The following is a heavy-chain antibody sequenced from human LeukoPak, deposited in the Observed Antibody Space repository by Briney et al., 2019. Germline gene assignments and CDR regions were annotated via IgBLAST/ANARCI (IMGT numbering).Heavy chain of an antibody. CDR2: ITRDGAAT. J-gene: IGHJ4*02. CDR3: AKAYGTNGYFQLPIDF. Sequence: PGGSLRLSCAASGFPFSINAMTWVRQAPGKGLECVSAITRDGAATYYADSVRGRFTISRDNSKNTLYLQMNSLRAEDTAIYYCAKAYGTNGYFQLPIDFWGQGTLVTVSS. V-gene: IGHV3-23*01. D-gene: IGHD2-8*01. CDR1: GFPFSINA.